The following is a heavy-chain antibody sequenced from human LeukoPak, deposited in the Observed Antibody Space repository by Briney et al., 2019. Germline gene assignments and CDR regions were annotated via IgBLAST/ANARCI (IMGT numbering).Heavy chain of an antibody. D-gene: IGHD6-19*01. CDR2: INPNSGGT. Sequence: GASVKVSCKASGYTFTGYYMHWVRQAPGQGLEWMVWINPNSGGTNYAQRFQGRVTMTRDTSISTAYMELSRLRSDDTAVYYCAREEPVAATGPDYWGQGTLVTVSS. J-gene: IGHJ4*02. CDR3: AREEPVAATGPDY. CDR1: GYTFTGYY. V-gene: IGHV1-2*02.